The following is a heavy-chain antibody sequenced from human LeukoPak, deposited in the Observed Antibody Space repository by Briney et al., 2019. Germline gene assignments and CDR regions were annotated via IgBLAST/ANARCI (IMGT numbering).Heavy chain of an antibody. CDR3: ARGHLSDPSFDY. J-gene: IGHJ4*02. Sequence: ASVQVSCKASGYTFTDYYMYWVRQAPGQGLEWMGWINPNSGGIDPAQKFQGRVTMTRDTSISTVYMELSRLRSDDTAVYYCARGHLSDPSFDYWGQGTLVTVS. CDR2: INPNSGGI. CDR1: GYTFTDYY. V-gene: IGHV1-2*02. D-gene: IGHD1-26*01.